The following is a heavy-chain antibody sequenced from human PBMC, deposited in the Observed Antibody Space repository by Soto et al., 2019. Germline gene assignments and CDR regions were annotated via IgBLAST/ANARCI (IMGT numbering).Heavy chain of an antibody. CDR3: ARDLSIAAAGTDYYYGMDV. CDR1: GGTFSSYA. Sequence: QVQLVQSGAEVQKPGSSVKVSCKASGGTFSSYAISWVRQAPGQGLEWMGGIIPIFGTANYAQKFQGRVTITADESTSTAYMELSSLRSEDTAVYYCARDLSIAAAGTDYYYGMDVWGQGTTVTVSS. V-gene: IGHV1-69*01. CDR2: IIPIFGTA. D-gene: IGHD6-13*01. J-gene: IGHJ6*02.